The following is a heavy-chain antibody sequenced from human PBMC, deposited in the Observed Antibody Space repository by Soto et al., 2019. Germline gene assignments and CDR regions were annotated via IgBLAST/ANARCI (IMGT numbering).Heavy chain of an antibody. CDR3: ARGPVTWLGELWSGHGMDV. Sequence: QVQLVQSGAEVKKPGASVKVSCKASGYTFTSYDINWVRQATGQGLEWMGWMNPNSGNTGYAQKFQGRVTMTRNTSISTAYMELSSLRSEDTAVYYCARGPVTWLGELWSGHGMDVWGQGTTVTVSS. V-gene: IGHV1-8*01. CDR2: MNPNSGNT. J-gene: IGHJ6*01. CDR1: GYTFTSYD. D-gene: IGHD3-10*01.